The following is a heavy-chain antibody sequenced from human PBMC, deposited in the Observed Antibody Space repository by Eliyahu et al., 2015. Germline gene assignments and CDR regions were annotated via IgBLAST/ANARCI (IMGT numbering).Heavy chain of an antibody. CDR3: ARVAVIASYFDY. CDR1: GFTFSSYS. V-gene: IGHV3-21*01. D-gene: IGHD2-21*01. CDR2: ISSSSSYI. Sequence: EVQLVESGGGLVKPGGSLRLSCAASGFTFSSYSMNWVRQAPGKGLEWVSSISSSSSYIYYADSVKGRFTISRDNAKNSLYLQMNSLRAEDTAVYYCARVAVIASYFDYWGQGTLVTVSS. J-gene: IGHJ4*02.